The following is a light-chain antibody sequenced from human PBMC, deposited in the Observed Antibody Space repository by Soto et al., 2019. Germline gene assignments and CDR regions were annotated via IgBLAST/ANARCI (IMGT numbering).Light chain of an antibody. J-gene: IGKJ5*01. CDR1: QSINNRF. V-gene: IGKV3-20*01. CDR3: QQYGSPPIT. CDR2: GTS. Sequence: EIVLTQSPGTLSLSPGERATLSCRASQSINNRFLAWYQQKPGQAPRLLIHGTSSRATGIPDRFSGSGSGTDFTLTISRLEPEDFAVYYCQQYGSPPITFGQGTRLEIK.